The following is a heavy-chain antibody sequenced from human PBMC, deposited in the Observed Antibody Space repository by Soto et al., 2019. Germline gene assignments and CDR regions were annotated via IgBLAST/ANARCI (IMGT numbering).Heavy chain of an antibody. CDR3: ARDFRHQWLPPPNYGMDV. CDR2: ISSSGSTI. Sequence: XGCLRLSSDASRFMFGDSYMGWIRQAPGMGLEWVSYISSSGSTIYYADSVKGRFTMSRDNAKNSLYLQMNSLRAEDTAVYYCARDFRHQWLPPPNYGMDVWGQGTTVTLSS. V-gene: IGHV3-11*01. J-gene: IGHJ6*01. D-gene: IGHD6-19*01. CDR1: RFMFGDSY.